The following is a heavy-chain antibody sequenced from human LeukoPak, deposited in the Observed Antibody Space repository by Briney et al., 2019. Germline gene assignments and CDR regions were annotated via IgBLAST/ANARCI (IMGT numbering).Heavy chain of an antibody. CDR2: ISAYNSDT. CDR1: GYTFTSYA. Sequence: ASVKVSCKASGYTFTSYAISWVRQAPGQGLEWMGWISAYNSDTIYAQNLQGRVTMTTDTSTGTAYLELGSLRSDDTAVYYCARERVRYYDSSGDLAYWGQGTLITVSS. J-gene: IGHJ4*02. D-gene: IGHD3-22*01. CDR3: ARERVRYYDSSGDLAY. V-gene: IGHV1-18*01.